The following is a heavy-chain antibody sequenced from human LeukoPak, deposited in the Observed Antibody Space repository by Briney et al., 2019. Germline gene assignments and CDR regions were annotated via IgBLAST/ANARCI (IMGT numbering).Heavy chain of an antibody. D-gene: IGHD3-22*01. CDR3: ARDLHYYDSSGHNWFDP. V-gene: IGHV4-61*09. CDR2: IYSSGST. Sequence: SETLSLTCTVSGDSISRSIYYWGWIRQPAGKGLEWIGHIYSSGSTNYHPSLKSRVTMSVDTSKNRFSLKLRSVTAADTAVYYCARDLHYYDSSGHNWFDPWGQGTLVTVSS. CDR1: GDSISRSIYY. J-gene: IGHJ5*02.